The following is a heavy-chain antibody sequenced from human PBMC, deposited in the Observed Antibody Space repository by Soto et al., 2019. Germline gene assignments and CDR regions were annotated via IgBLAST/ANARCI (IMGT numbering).Heavy chain of an antibody. CDR1: GFPFYNYG. D-gene: IGHD3-22*01. CDR3: AKYATYYYHTLPRAYFDS. Sequence: QVQLVESGGGVVQPGTSLRLSCGGSGFPFYNYGINWVRQAPGKGLEWVAIISFDGTTKVYVDSVKGRFTISRDNSKNTVFLPMSRLRVEDTAVDYCAKYATYYYHTLPRAYFDSWGQGTPVTVSS. CDR2: ISFDGTTK. V-gene: IGHV3-30*18. J-gene: IGHJ4*02.